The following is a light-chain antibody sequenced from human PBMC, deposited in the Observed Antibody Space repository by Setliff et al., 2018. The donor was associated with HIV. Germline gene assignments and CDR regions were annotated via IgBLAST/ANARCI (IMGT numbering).Light chain of an antibody. CDR1: SPNLGAGYD. CDR2: GNN. CDR3: QSYDSNLRDYV. V-gene: IGLV1-40*01. Sequence: QSVLTQPPSVSGAPGQRVTISCTGSSPNLGAGYDVQWYQHLPGTAPKLLIYGNNNRPSGVPDRFSGSKSDTSASLAITGLQAEDEADYYCQSYDSNLRDYVFGSGTKGTVL. J-gene: IGLJ1*01.